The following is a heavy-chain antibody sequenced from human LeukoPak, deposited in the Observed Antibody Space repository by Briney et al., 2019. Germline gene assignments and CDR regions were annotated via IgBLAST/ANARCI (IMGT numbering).Heavy chain of an antibody. CDR1: GFTFSDCY. J-gene: IGHJ3*02. CDR3: ASNSGYGLNDAFDI. Sequence: GGSLRLSCAASGFTFSDCYMNWIRQAPGKGLEWVSYISSSGSTTYYADSVQGRFTISRDNAKNSLYLQMDSLRAEDTAVYYCASNSGYGLNDAFDIWGQGTMVTVSS. D-gene: IGHD3-22*01. CDR2: ISSSGSTT. V-gene: IGHV3-11*01.